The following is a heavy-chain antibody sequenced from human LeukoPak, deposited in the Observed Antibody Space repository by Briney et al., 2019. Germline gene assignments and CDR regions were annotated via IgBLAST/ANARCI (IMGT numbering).Heavy chain of an antibody. CDR3: ARDLTIPGIADY. D-gene: IGHD6-13*01. J-gene: IGHJ4*02. CDR1: GGSISSGDYY. CDR2: IYYSGST. V-gene: IGHV4-61*08. Sequence: SETLSLTCTVSGGSISSGDYYWGWIRQPPGKGLEWIGYIYYSGSTNYNPSLKSRVTISVDTSKNQFSLKLSSVTAADTAVYYCARDLTIPGIADYWGQGTLVTVSS.